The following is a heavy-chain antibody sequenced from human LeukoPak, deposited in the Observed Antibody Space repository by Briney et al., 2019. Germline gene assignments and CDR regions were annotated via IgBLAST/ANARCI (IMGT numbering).Heavy chain of an antibody. Sequence: PGWSLTLSCAASIFAFSSYSMSRARQAPGKGLEWVSSISSSRSYIYYADSVKGRFTISRDNAKNSLYLQMNSLRAEDTAVYYCARDAFDIWGQGTMVTVSS. CDR2: ISSSRSYI. CDR3: ARDAFDI. V-gene: IGHV3-21*01. J-gene: IGHJ3*02. CDR1: IFAFSSYS.